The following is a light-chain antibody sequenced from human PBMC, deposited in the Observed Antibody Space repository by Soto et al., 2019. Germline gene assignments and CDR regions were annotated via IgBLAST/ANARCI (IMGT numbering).Light chain of an antibody. J-gene: IGLJ1*01. V-gene: IGLV2-14*03. Sequence: QSVLIQPASVSGSSGQSITISCTGTSSEVCGYNYVSWYQHHPGKAPKLMIYDVSNRPSGVSNRFSGSKSGNTASLIISGLQAEDEADYYCSSYTSSSTLSTYVFGTGTKVTVL. CDR1: SSEVCGYNY. CDR3: SSYTSSSTLSTYV. CDR2: DVS.